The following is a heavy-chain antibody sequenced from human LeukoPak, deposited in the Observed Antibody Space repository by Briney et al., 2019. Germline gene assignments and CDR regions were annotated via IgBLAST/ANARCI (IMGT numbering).Heavy chain of an antibody. CDR1: GFTFSDYY. D-gene: IGHD3-16*01. J-gene: IGHJ4*02. V-gene: IGHV3-11*05. CDR3: ARDLGGLLFDY. Sequence: KPGGSLRLSCAASGFTFSDYYMSWIRQAPGKGLEWVSYISSSSSYTNYADSVKGRFTISRDNAKNSLYLQMNSLRAEDTAVYYCARDLGGLLFDYWGQGTLVTVSS. CDR2: ISSSSSYT.